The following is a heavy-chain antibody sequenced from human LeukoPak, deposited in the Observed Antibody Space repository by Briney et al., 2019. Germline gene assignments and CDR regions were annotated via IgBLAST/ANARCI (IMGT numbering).Heavy chain of an antibody. D-gene: IGHD6-19*01. CDR1: VYTFTSYY. Sequence: ASVTVSCKASVYTFTSYYMHWVRQAPGQGLEWMGIINPSGGSTTYAQKFQGRVTMTRDRSTSTIYMELSSLRSEDTAVYYCAKIAVAGTSKYYFDYWGQGTLVTVSS. V-gene: IGHV1-46*01. J-gene: IGHJ4*02. CDR2: INPSGGST. CDR3: AKIAVAGTSKYYFDY.